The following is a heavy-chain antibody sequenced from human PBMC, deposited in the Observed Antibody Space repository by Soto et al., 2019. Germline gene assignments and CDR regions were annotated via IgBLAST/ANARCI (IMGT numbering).Heavy chain of an antibody. CDR1: GGSINSGYYY. CDR2: ISDSGST. CDR3: ARGLLDGRGYYYWYSLDL. J-gene: IGHJ5*02. V-gene: IGHV4-30-4*01. D-gene: IGHD3-3*01. Sequence: QVQLQESGPGLVKPSQTLSLTCSVSGGSINSGYYYWSWIRQPPGKGLEWIGYISDSGSTYYNPPLRSRVMISVDTSKNELSLRLRSVTAADRAVYYCARGLLDGRGYYYWYSLDLWGQGALVTVSS.